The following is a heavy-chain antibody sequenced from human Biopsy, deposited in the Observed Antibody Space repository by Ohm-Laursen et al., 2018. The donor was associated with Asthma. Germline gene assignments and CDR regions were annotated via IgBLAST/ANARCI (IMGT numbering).Heavy chain of an antibody. Sequence: SLRLSCSAAGFSFDDCAMHWVRQAPGKGLEWVSSISWNSGNMDYADSVKGRFTISRDNAKNSLYLQMQSLRPEDTAFYYCAKSADYYDSTDYLDFWGRGTLVTVSS. D-gene: IGHD3-22*01. CDR3: AKSADYYDSTDYLDF. J-gene: IGHJ4*01. V-gene: IGHV3-9*01. CDR2: ISWNSGNM. CDR1: GFSFDDCA.